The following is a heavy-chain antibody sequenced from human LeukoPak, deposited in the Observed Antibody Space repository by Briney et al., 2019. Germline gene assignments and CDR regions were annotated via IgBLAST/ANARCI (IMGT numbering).Heavy chain of an antibody. CDR3: IAAALFDY. D-gene: IGHD6-13*01. V-gene: IGHV3-23*01. J-gene: IGHJ4*02. CDR1: GFPFSSYA. Sequence: QAGGSLRLSCAASGFPFSSYAMSWVRQAPGKGLEWVSVISGSGGGTYYADSVKGRFTISRDNSKNTLYLQMNSLRAEDTAVYYCIAAALFDYWGQGTLVTVSS. CDR2: ISGSGGGT.